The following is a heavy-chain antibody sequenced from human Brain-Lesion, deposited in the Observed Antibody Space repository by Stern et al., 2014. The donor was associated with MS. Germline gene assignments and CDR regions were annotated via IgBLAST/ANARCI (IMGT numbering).Heavy chain of an antibody. CDR2: VSYDGSNK. CDR3: AKDRQYLTYFFDH. CDR1: GFTFGSCA. D-gene: IGHD2/OR15-2a*01. J-gene: IGHJ5*02. V-gene: IGHV3-30*18. Sequence: VHLVESGGGVVQPGRPLRLSCAAPGFTFGSCAMHWVRQAPGKGLEWVAGVSYDGSNKYYADSVKGRFTISRDNSQNTLYMQMSSLRPEDTAVYYCAKDRQYLTYFFDHWGQGSLVTVSS.